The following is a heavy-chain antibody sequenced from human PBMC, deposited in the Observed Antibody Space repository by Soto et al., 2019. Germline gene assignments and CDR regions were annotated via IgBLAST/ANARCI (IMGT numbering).Heavy chain of an antibody. V-gene: IGHV4-59*08. CDR2: IYYSGST. CDR3: ARHNYGSGSTYFDY. Sequence: QVQLQESGPGLVKPSETLSLTCTVSGGSISSYYWSWIRQPPGKGLGWIGYIYYSGSTNYNPSLKSRVTISVDTSRNQFTRKLNSMTAADAAVYYCARHNYGSGSTYFDYWGQGTLVTVSS. D-gene: IGHD3-10*01. CDR1: GGSISSYY. J-gene: IGHJ4*02.